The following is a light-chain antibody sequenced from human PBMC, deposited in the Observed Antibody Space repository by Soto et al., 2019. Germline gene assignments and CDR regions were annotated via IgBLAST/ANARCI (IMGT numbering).Light chain of an antibody. J-gene: IGLJ2*01. CDR2: EGS. Sequence: QSALTQPASVSGSPGQSITISCTGTSSDVGSYNLVSWYQQHPGKAPKLMIYEGSKRPSGVSNRFSGSKSGNTASLTISGLQAEDEADYYCCSYAGSSTPVFGGGPKLTVL. CDR1: SSDVGSYNL. V-gene: IGLV2-23*01. CDR3: CSYAGSSTPV.